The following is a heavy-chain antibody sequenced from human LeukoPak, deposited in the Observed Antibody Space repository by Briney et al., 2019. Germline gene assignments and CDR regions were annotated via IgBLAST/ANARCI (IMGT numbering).Heavy chain of an antibody. CDR3: TRNLGVLYYDFWSGYYNN. J-gene: IGHJ4*02. V-gene: IGHV1-69*01. Sequence: SVKVSCKASGGTFISCAIIWVQQAPGQGLQRMGGIIPIFGTANYAQKFQGRVTITVDESTSTAYMELSSLRSEDAAAFYCTRNLGVLYYDFWSGYYNNWGQGTLVTVSS. CDR1: GGTFISCA. CDR2: IIPIFGTA. D-gene: IGHD3-3*01.